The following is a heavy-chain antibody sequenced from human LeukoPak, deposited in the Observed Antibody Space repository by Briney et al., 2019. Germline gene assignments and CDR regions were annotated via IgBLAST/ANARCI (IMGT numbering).Heavy chain of an antibody. Sequence: GGSLRLSCAASGFTFSSYAMSWVRQAPGKGLEWVANIKQDGSEKYYVDSVKGRFTISRDNAKNSLYLQMNSLRAEDAAVYYCARDLPYCSSTSCYILRTYYYYGMDVWGQGTTVTVSS. D-gene: IGHD2-2*02. CDR3: ARDLPYCSSTSCYILRTYYYYGMDV. J-gene: IGHJ6*02. V-gene: IGHV3-7*01. CDR1: GFTFSSYA. CDR2: IKQDGSEK.